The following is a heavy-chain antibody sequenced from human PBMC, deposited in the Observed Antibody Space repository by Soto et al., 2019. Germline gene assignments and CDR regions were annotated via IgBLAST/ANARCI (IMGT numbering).Heavy chain of an antibody. D-gene: IGHD3-22*01. Sequence: EVQLVESGGGLVQPGGSLRLSCAASGFTFSSYSMNWVRQAPGKGLEWVSYISSSSSTIYYADSVKGRFTISRDNAKNSLYLQMNSVRDEDTAVYYCARGLYYYDSSGYWGYWGQGTLVTVSS. V-gene: IGHV3-48*02. CDR2: ISSSSSTI. CDR3: ARGLYYYDSSGYWGY. J-gene: IGHJ4*02. CDR1: GFTFSSYS.